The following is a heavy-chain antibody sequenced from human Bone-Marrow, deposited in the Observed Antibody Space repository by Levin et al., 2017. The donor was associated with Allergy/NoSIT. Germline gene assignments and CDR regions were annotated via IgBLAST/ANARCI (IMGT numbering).Heavy chain of an antibody. CDR1: GYTLTSYD. J-gene: IGHJ2*01. CDR3: ARGVNWCFDL. CDR2: MNPNTGNT. V-gene: IGHV1-8*01. Sequence: VASVKVSCKSAGYTLTSYDINWVRQATGQGLEWMGWMNPNTGNTGYAQKFQGRVTMTRDTSTNTAYMELSSLTSEDTAVYYCARGVNWCFDLWGRGTLVTVSS.